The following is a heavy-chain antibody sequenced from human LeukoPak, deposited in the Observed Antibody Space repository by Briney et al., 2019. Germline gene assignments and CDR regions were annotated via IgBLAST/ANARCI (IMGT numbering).Heavy chain of an antibody. Sequence: PGGSLRLSCVGSDFIFSNYLMHWVRQAPGKGLESVAAISGNGGSTYYASSIKGRFTVSRDNSKNTMYLEMGNLRAEDMAVYFCARLEYSASSAYPIWGQGTLVTVSS. V-gene: IGHV3-64*01. D-gene: IGHD3-22*01. CDR3: ARLEYSASSAYPI. CDR1: DFIFSNYL. CDR2: ISGNGGST. J-gene: IGHJ3*02.